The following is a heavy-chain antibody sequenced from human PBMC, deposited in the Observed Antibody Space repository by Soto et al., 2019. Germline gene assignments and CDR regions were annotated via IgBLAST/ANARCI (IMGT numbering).Heavy chain of an antibody. CDR3: AADLKALRVAATPTPYYYYYMDV. J-gene: IGHJ6*03. CDR2: ISPNNGNT. V-gene: IGHV1-2*02. CDR1: GYTFTGYY. Sequence: ASVKVSCKASGYTFTGYYMHWVRQAPGQGLEWMGWISPNNGNTNYAQKFQERVTITRDMSTSTAYMELSSLRSEDTAVYYCAADLKALRVAATPTPYYYYYMDVWGKGTTVTVSS. D-gene: IGHD2-15*01.